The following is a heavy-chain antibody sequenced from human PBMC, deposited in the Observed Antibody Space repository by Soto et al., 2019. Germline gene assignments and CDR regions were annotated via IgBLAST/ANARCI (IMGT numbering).Heavy chain of an antibody. Sequence: VGSLRLSCASSVFTFSSYWMSWVRHAPGKWLEWVARINQDGSEKYYVDSVKGRFTISRDNAKNSLYLQMNSLRAEDTAVYYCARDYPGGSYYEDLGQGTLVIVSS. CDR3: ARDYPGGSYYED. V-gene: IGHV3-7*03. CDR1: VFTFSSYW. D-gene: IGHD1-26*01. CDR2: INQDGSEK. J-gene: IGHJ4*02.